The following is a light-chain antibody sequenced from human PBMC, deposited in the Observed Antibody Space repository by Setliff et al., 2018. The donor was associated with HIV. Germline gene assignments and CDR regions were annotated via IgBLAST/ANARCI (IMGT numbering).Light chain of an antibody. J-gene: IGLJ1*01. CDR3: CSNTGSNTYV. V-gene: IGLV2-23*01. CDR1: SSDIGRYNL. CDR2: QAT. Sequence: QSALTQPASVSGSPGQSITISCTGTSSDIGRYNLVSWYQQYPGKAPKLMIYQATKRPSGVSNRFSRSKSGNTASLTISGLQAEDEADYYCCSNTGSNTYVFGSGTKV.